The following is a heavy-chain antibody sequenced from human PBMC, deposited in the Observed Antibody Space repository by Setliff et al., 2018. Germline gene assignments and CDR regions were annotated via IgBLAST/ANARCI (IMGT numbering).Heavy chain of an antibody. V-gene: IGHV1-69*05. CDR3: ASSLGYYYDSSGYRQPFTLDY. D-gene: IGHD3-22*01. Sequence: GASVKVSCKASGGTFSSYGISWVRQAPGQGLEWMGGTIPIFGTANYAQKFQGRVTITTDESTSTAYMELSSLRSEDTAVYYCASSLGYYYDSSGYRQPFTLDYWGQGTLVTVSS. J-gene: IGHJ4*02. CDR2: TIPIFGTA. CDR1: GGTFSSYG.